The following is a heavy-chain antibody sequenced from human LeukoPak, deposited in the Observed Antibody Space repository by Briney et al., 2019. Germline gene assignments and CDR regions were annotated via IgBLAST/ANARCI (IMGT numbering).Heavy chain of an antibody. CDR3: ATGGYSYGPLDY. J-gene: IGHJ4*02. Sequence: GESLKISCKGSGYSFNTYWIAWVRQMPGKGLEVMGIVYPGDSDTRYSPSFQGQVTISADKSISTAYLQWSSLKASDTAMYYCATGGYSYGPLDYWGQGTLVTVSS. CDR1: GYSFNTYW. CDR2: VYPGDSDT. D-gene: IGHD5-18*01. V-gene: IGHV5-51*01.